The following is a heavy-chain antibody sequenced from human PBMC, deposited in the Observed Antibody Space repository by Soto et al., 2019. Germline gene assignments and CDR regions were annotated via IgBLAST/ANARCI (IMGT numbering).Heavy chain of an antibody. J-gene: IGHJ4*02. CDR1: GGSISSSSYY. Sequence: QLQLQESGPGLVKPSETLSLTCTVSGGSISSSSYYWGWIRQPPGKGLEWIGSLYYSGSTYYNPSLKSRVTISVDTSKNQFSLKLSSVTAADTAVYYCMLGSGWKDFDYWGQGTLVTVSS. V-gene: IGHV4-39*01. CDR2: LYYSGST. CDR3: MLGSGWKDFDY. D-gene: IGHD3-22*01.